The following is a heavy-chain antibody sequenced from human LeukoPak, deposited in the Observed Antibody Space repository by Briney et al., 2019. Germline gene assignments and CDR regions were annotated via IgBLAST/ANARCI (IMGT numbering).Heavy chain of an antibody. V-gene: IGHV2-5*01. CDR1: GFSRARRGVG. D-gene: IGHD3-10*01. Sequence: SGPTLFHPTPALTLTCTFSGFSRARRGVGVGWIRRPPVKAPEWLALIDWNEEQYYKPSLTRRLTITTDTSRNQVVLTITDMDTVDTGTYYCAYIWIYGSGKDWFDPWGQGTLVTVSS. CDR2: IDWNEEQ. J-gene: IGHJ5*02. CDR3: AYIWIYGSGKDWFDP.